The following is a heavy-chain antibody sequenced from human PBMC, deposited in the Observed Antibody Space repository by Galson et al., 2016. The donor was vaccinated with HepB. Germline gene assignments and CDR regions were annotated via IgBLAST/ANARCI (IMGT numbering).Heavy chain of an antibody. V-gene: IGHV3-11*01. Sequence: SLRLSCAASGFLFNDHFMSWIRQAPGKGLEWVSSISSNGRTIYEADSVKGRFTISRADAKDSLYLQMNNLRVEDTAVYYCARRAVAGTHPFDYWGQGTLVTVSS. CDR3: ARRAVAGTHPFDY. CDR2: ISSNGRTI. J-gene: IGHJ4*02. D-gene: IGHD6-19*01. CDR1: GFLFNDHF.